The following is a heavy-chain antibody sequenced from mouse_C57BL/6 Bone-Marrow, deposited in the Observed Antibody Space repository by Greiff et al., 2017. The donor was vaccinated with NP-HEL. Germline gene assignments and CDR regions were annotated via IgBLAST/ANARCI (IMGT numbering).Heavy chain of an antibody. D-gene: IGHD1-1*02. CDR2: IYPGDGDT. Sequence: QVQLKQSGPELVKPGASVKISCKASGYAFSSSWMNWVKQRPGKGLEWIGRIYPGDGDTNYNGKFKGKATLTADKSSSTAYMQLSSLTSEDSAVYFCTREEYGHPAYWGKGTLVTVSA. J-gene: IGHJ3*01. CDR1: GYAFSSSW. CDR3: TREEYGHPAY. V-gene: IGHV1-82*01.